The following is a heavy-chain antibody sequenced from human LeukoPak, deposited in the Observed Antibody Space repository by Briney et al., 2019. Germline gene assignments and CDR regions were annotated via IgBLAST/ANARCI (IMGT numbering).Heavy chain of an antibody. CDR1: GFTFSSYA. D-gene: IGHD3-10*01. Sequence: PGGSLRLSCAASGFTFSSYAMSWVRQAPGKGLEWVSAISGSGGSTYYADSVKGRFTISRDNSKNTLYMQMNSLRAEDTAVYYCAKSGAIILRFGGVETGSFFLYYWGQGTLVTVSS. V-gene: IGHV3-23*01. CDR2: ISGSGGST. CDR3: AKSGAIILRFGGVETGSFFLYY. J-gene: IGHJ4*01.